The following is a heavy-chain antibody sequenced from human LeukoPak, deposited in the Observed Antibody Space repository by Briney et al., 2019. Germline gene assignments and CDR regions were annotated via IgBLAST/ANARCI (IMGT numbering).Heavy chain of an antibody. D-gene: IGHD1-26*01. CDR1: GFPFNSHY. CDR3: ATVAGGTYHFDL. J-gene: IGHJ4*02. CDR2: SYDGGTT. V-gene: IGHV3-53*01. Sequence: PGGSLSLSCAASGFPFNSHYMSWVRPAPGKGLGWVSISYDGGTTSYEDSVKGRFTISRDNSNNILYLQLSSLRAEDTAVYYCATVAGGTYHFDLWGQGALVTVSS.